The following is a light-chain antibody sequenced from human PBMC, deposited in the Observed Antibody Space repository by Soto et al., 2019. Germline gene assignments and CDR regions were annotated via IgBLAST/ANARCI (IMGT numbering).Light chain of an antibody. Sequence: QSALTQPASVSGSPGQSITISCTGTSSDVGAYNYVSWYQQHPGKAPKLMIYEVSNRPSGVSNRFSGSKFGNTASLTISGLQAEDEADYYCSSYTSRSTRVFGGGTKVTVL. CDR3: SSYTSRSTRV. CDR1: SSDVGAYNY. CDR2: EVS. V-gene: IGLV2-14*01. J-gene: IGLJ3*02.